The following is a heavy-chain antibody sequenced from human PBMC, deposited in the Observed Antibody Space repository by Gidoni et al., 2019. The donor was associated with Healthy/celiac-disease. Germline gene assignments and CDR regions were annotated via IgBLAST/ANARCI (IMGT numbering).Heavy chain of an antibody. J-gene: IGHJ5*02. D-gene: IGHD3-22*01. Sequence: HVQLVQSGAEVKKPGSSVTVSCKASGGTFSSYAISWVRQAPGQGLEWMGGIIPIFGTANYAQKFQGRVTITADESTSTAYMELSSLRSEDTAVYYCARLISSFTMIVVVTPGWFDPWGQGTLVTVSS. CDR2: IIPIFGTA. CDR3: ARLISSFTMIVVVTPGWFDP. CDR1: GGTFSSYA. V-gene: IGHV1-69*01.